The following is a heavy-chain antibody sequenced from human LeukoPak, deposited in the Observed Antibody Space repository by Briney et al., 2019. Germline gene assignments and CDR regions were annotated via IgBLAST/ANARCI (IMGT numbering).Heavy chain of an antibody. Sequence: GGSLRLSCAASGFTFSSYGMHWVRQAPGKGLEWVAVISYDGSTIYYADSVKGRFTISRDNSKDTLYLQMKSLRAEDTAVYYCARTDETAPAEDFQHWGQGTLVTASS. D-gene: IGHD2-21*02. CDR1: GFTFSSYG. CDR2: ISYDGSTI. J-gene: IGHJ1*01. V-gene: IGHV3-30*03. CDR3: ARTDETAPAEDFQH.